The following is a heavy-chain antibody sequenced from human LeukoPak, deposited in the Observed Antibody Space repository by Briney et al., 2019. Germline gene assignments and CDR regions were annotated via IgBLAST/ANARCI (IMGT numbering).Heavy chain of an antibody. V-gene: IGHV3-15*01. J-gene: IGHJ4*02. D-gene: IGHD3-10*02. CDR1: GFTFSSYA. CDR3: TTETPLFGELFIVFDY. Sequence: GGSLRLSCAVSGFTFSSYAMSWVRQAPGKGLEWVGRIKSKTDGGTTDYAAPVKGRFTISRDDSKNTLYLQMNSLKTEDTAVYYCTTETPLFGELFIVFDYWGQGTLVTVSS. CDR2: IKSKTDGGTT.